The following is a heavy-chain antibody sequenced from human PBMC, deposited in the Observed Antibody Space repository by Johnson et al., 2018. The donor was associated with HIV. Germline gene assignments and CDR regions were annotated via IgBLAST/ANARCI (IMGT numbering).Heavy chain of an antibody. Sequence: QVQLVESGGGLVKPGGSLRLSCAASGFTFSDYYMSWIRQAPGKGLEWVSYISSSGSTIYYADSVKGRFTISRDNAKNSLYLQMNSLRAEDTAGDYCARAGHYDYVWGSYRHDAFDIWGQGTMVTVSS. V-gene: IGHV3-11*04. CDR3: ARAGHYDYVWGSYRHDAFDI. J-gene: IGHJ3*02. CDR1: GFTFSDYY. D-gene: IGHD3-16*02. CDR2: ISSSGSTI.